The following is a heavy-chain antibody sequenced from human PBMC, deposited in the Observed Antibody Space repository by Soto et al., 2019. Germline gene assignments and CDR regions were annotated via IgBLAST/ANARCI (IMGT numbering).Heavy chain of an antibody. CDR1: GYTFTGYY. CDR3: ARETKRDFWSGYYAPPYGMDV. CDR2: INPNSGGT. Sequence: ASVKGSCKASGYTFTGYYVRWVRQAPGQGLEWMGWINPNSGGTNYAQKFQGWVTMTRDTSISTAYMELSRLRSDDTAVYYCARETKRDFWSGYYAPPYGMDVWGQGTTVTVSS. J-gene: IGHJ6*02. V-gene: IGHV1-2*04. D-gene: IGHD3-3*01.